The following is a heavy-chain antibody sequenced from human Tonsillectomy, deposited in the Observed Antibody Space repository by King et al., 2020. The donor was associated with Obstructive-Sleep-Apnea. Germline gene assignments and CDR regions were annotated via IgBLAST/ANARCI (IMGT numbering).Heavy chain of an antibody. CDR2: IYYSGST. Sequence: QLQESGPGLVKPSETLSLICTVSGGSISSSSYYWGWIRQPPGKGLEWIGSIYYSGSTFYTPSLKSRVTISVDTSTNQFSLKLSSLTVADTAGYYCARNRGVIFDYWGQGTLVTVSS. CDR1: GGSISSSSYY. CDR3: ARNRGVIFDY. D-gene: IGHD3-10*01. V-gene: IGHV4-39*07. J-gene: IGHJ4*02.